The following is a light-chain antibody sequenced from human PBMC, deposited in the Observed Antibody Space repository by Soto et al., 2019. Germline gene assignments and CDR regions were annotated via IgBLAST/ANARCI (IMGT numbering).Light chain of an antibody. CDR1: QGIRNY. J-gene: IGKJ1*01. CDR3: LQDYNYPWT. CDR2: AAS. V-gene: IGKV1-6*01. Sequence: AIQMTQSPSSLSASVGDRVTITCRASQGIRNYLGWYQQKPGKAPKLLIFAASTLQSGVPSRFSGSASGTDFTLTISSLQPEDFATYYCLQDYNYPWTFGQGTKVEI.